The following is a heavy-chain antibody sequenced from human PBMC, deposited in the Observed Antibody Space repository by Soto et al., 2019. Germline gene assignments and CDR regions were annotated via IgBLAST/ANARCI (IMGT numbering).Heavy chain of an antibody. CDR1: GYTFTSYY. CDR2: INPSGGST. CDR3: ARDRAREYSGYDSRGDWFDP. J-gene: IGHJ5*02. V-gene: IGHV1-46*03. Sequence: ASVKVSCKASGYTFTSYYMHWVRQAPGQRLEWMGIINPSGGSTSYAQKFQGRVTMTRDTSTSTVYMELSSLRSEDTAVYYCARDRAREYSGYDSRGDWFDPWGQGTLVTVSS. D-gene: IGHD5-12*01.